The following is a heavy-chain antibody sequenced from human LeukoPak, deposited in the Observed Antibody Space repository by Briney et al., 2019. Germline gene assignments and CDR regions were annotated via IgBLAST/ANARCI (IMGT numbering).Heavy chain of an antibody. CDR3: ARSPAPQYCSGGSCYGGY. CDR2: ISGGGGGT. J-gene: IGHJ4*02. CDR1: GFTFNNYA. Sequence: GGSLRLSCAASGFTFNNYAMTWVRQAPGKGLEWVSGISGGGGGTYHADSVKGRFTISRDNSKNTLYLQMNSLRAEDTAVYYCARSPAPQYCSGGSCYGGYWGQGTLVTVSS. V-gene: IGHV3-23*01. D-gene: IGHD2-15*01.